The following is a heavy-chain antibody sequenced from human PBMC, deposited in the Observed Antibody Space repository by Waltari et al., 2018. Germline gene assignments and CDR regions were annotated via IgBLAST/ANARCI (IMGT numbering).Heavy chain of an antibody. V-gene: IGHV4-39*07. D-gene: IGHD6-6*01. Sequence: QLQLQESGPGLVKPSETLSLPCTVSGCSISSSSYYWGWIRQPPGKGLEWIGSIYYSGSTYYNPSLKSRVTISVDTSKNQFSLKLSSVTAADTAVYYCARASSSNAFDIWGQGTMVTVSS. CDR1: GCSISSSSYY. CDR2: IYYSGST. J-gene: IGHJ3*02. CDR3: ARASSSNAFDI.